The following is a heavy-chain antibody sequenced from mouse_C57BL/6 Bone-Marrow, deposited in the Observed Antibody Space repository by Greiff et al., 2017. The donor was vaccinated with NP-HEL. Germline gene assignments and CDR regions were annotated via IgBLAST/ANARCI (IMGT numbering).Heavy chain of an antibody. Sequence: VQLQQSGAELVKPGASVKLSCKASGYTFTSYWMHWVKQRPGQGLEWIGMIHPNSGSTNYNEKFKSKATLTVDKSSSTAYMQLSSLTSEDSAVYYCAHYYGSYWYFDVWGTGTTVTVSS. CDR2: IHPNSGST. V-gene: IGHV1-64*01. CDR1: GYTFTSYW. CDR3: AHYYGSYWYFDV. D-gene: IGHD1-1*01. J-gene: IGHJ1*03.